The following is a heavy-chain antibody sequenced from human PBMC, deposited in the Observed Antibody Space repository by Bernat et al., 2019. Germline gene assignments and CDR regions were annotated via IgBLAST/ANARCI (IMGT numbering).Heavy chain of an antibody. CDR3: TTCTSGVCYSDDAMDV. D-gene: IGHD2-8*01. CDR2: IKSKTDGGTT. V-gene: IGHV3-15*01. Sequence: EVQLVESGGGLVQPGGSLRLSCAASGFTFDDYGMSWVRQAPGQGLEWVGRIKSKTDGGTTDYAAPVKGRFTILRDDSKNTLFLQMNSLKTEDTAVYYCTTCTSGVCYSDDAMDVWGQGTTVTVSS. J-gene: IGHJ6*02. CDR1: GFTFDDYG.